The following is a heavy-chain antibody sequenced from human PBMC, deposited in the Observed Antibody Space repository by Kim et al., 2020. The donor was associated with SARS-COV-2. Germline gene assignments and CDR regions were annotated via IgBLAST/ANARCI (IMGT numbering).Heavy chain of an antibody. D-gene: IGHD2-15*01. J-gene: IGHJ6*04. V-gene: IGHV4-59*13. CDR3: AREKGINGGMDV. CDR2: IYYSGST. CDR1: GGSISSYY. Sequence: SETLSLTCTVSGGSISSYYWSWIRQPPGKGLEWIGYIYYSGSTNYNPSLKSRVTISVDTSKNQFSLKLSSVTAADTAVYYCAREKGINGGMDVWGEGPTVPVSS.